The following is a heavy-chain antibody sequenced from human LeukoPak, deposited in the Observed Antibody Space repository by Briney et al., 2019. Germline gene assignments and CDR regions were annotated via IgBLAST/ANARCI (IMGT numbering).Heavy chain of an antibody. D-gene: IGHD6-19*01. J-gene: IGHJ4*02. CDR3: ARSATKYSSGWYGVDY. CDR1: GGTFSSYA. CDR2: IIPIFGTA. Sequence: SVKVSCKASGGTFSSYAISWVRQAPGQGLEWMGRIIPIFGTANYAQKFQGRVTITADESTSTAYMELSSLRSDDTAVYYCARSATKYSSGWYGVDYWGQGTLVTVSS. V-gene: IGHV1-69*13.